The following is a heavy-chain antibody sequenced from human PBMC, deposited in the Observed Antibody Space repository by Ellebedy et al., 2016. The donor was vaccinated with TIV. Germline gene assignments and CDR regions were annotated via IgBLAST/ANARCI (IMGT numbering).Heavy chain of an antibody. CDR3: ASLSTGLLWFGELHHDY. D-gene: IGHD3-10*01. J-gene: IGHJ4*02. V-gene: IGHV1-2*02. CDR2: INPNSGGT. CDR1: GYTFTGYY. Sequence: AASVKVSCKASGYTFTGYYMHWVRQAPGQGLEWMGWINPNSGGTNYAQKFQGRVTMTRDTSISTAYMELSRLRSDDTAVYYCASLSTGLLWFGELHHDYWGQGTLVTVSS.